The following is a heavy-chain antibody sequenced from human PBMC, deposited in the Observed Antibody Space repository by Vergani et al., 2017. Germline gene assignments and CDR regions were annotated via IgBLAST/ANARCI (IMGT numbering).Heavy chain of an antibody. V-gene: IGHV6-1*01. CDR2: TYYRSKWYN. J-gene: IGHJ5*02. D-gene: IGHD4-23*01. Sequence: QVQLQQSGPGLVKPSQTLSLTCAISGDSVSSNSAAWNWIRQSPSRGLEWLGRTYYRSKWYNDYAVSVKSRITINPDTSKNQFSLKLSSVTAADTAVYYCARCAGNYGGNSEYNWFDPWGQGTLVTVSS. CDR1: GDSVSSNSAA. CDR3: ARCAGNYGGNSEYNWFDP.